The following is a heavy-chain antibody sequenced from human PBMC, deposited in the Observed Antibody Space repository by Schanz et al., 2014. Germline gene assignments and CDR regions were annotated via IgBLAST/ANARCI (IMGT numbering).Heavy chain of an antibody. Sequence: EVQLVESGGGLVQPGGSLRLSCAASGFTFSSYWMHWVRQAPGKGLEWIASINSDGSSASYADSVKGRFTIYSRYAKTTLYLKMNSERAEDTPVYYCTRGSGSRIYGWYYDSWGQGTLVTVSS. CDR2: INSDGSSA. D-gene: IGHD3-10*01. CDR3: TRGSGSRIYGWYYDS. J-gene: IGHJ4*02. V-gene: IGHV3-74*01. CDR1: GFTFSSYW.